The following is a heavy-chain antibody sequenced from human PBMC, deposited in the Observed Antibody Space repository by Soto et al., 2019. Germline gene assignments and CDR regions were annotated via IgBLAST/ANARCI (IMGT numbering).Heavy chain of an antibody. CDR1: GFTLSSYV. D-gene: IGHD2-2*01. Sequence: GGSLRLSCAASGFTLSSYVMHWVRQAPGKGLEWVAVISYDGSNKYYADSVKGRFTISRDNSKHTLYLQMNSLRPEDTAVYYCAKDLEGYCTTTSCYTYFGLDVWGQGTTVTVS. CDR3: AKDLEGYCTTTSCYTYFGLDV. J-gene: IGHJ6*02. CDR2: ISYDGSNK. V-gene: IGHV3-30*18.